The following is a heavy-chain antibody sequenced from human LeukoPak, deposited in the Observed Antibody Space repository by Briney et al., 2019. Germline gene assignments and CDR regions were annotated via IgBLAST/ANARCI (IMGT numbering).Heavy chain of an antibody. Sequence: GGSLRLSCAASGFTFSSYSMNWVRQAPGKGLVWVSRINNDGSSASYVDSVKGRFTISRDNAKNTLFLQMNSLRAEDTAVYYCARGPLIAAAGTWWGQGTLVTVSS. CDR1: GFTFSSYS. CDR2: INNDGSSA. J-gene: IGHJ4*02. D-gene: IGHD6-13*01. V-gene: IGHV3-74*01. CDR3: ARGPLIAAAGTW.